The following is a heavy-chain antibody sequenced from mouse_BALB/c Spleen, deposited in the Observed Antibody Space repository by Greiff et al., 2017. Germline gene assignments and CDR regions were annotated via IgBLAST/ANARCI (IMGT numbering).Heavy chain of an antibody. V-gene: IGHV5-9-4*01. CDR2: ISSGGSYT. D-gene: IGHD1-1*02. Sequence: EVHLVESGGGLVKPGGSLKLSCAASGFTFSSYAMSWVRQSPEKRLEWVAEISSGGSYTYYPDTVTGRFTISRDNAKNTLYLEMSSLRSEDTAMYYCARDLAGAWFAYWGQGTLVTVSA. CDR3: ARDLAGAWFAY. J-gene: IGHJ3*01. CDR1: GFTFSSYA.